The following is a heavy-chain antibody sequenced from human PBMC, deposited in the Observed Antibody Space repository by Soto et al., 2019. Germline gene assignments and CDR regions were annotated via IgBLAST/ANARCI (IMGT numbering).Heavy chain of an antibody. D-gene: IGHD3-3*01. CDR3: ARAYYDFWSGYYLDY. V-gene: IGHV4-30-4*01. J-gene: IGHJ4*02. Sequence: PSVTLSLTCPVSGGSSSNGDNYWLWISQPPGKCLEWIGYIYYSGSTYYNPSLKSRVTISVDTSKNQFSLKLSSVTAADTAVYYCARAYYDFWSGYYLDYWGQGTLVTVSS. CDR1: GGSSSNGDNY. CDR2: IYYSGST.